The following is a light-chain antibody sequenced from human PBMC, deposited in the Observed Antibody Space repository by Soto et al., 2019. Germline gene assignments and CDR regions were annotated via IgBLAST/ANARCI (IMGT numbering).Light chain of an antibody. CDR3: QQYGRSQFT. V-gene: IGKV3-20*01. CDR2: GVS. CDR1: QGISSTF. Sequence: EIVLTQSPGTLSLSPGERATLSCRASQGISSTFLAWYQQKPGQAPRLLIYGVSSRAAGIPDRFSGSGSGTDFNLTISRLEPEDFVVYYCQQYGRSQFTFGPGTRVDIK. J-gene: IGKJ3*01.